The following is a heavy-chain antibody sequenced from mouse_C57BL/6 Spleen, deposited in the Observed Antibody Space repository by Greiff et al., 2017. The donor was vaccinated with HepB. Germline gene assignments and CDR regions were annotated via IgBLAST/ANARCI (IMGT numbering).Heavy chain of an antibody. CDR3: ARWDDYDFFAY. Sequence: QVQLKQSGAELVRPGTSVKVSCKASGYAFTNYLIEWVKQRPGQGLEWIGVINPGSGGTNYNEKFKGKATLTADKSSSTAYMQLSSLTSEDSAVYFCARWDDYDFFAYWGQGTLVTVSA. CDR2: INPGSGGT. CDR1: GYAFTNYL. D-gene: IGHD2-4*01. J-gene: IGHJ3*01. V-gene: IGHV1-54*01.